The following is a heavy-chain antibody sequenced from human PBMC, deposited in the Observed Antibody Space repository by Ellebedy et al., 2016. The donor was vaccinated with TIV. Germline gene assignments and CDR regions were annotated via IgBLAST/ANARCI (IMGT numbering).Heavy chain of an antibody. D-gene: IGHD2-2*01. CDR3: AKGTQFRSSSCLDF. J-gene: IGHJ4*02. CDR2: FSSDGITT. Sequence: GESLKISCAASGFTFSIYWMYWVRQAPGKGLVCVSGFSSDGITTLYADYVKGRFTISRDNAKNTLFLQVSSLRADDTGVYYCAKGTQFRSSSCLDFWGQGTLVTVSS. CDR1: GFTFSIYW. V-gene: IGHV3-74*01.